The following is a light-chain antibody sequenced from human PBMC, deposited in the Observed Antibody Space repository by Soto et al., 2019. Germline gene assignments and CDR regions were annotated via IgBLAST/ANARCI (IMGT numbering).Light chain of an antibody. CDR1: SSDVGGYNW. Sequence: QSALTQPASVSGSPGQSITISCTGTSSDVGGYNWVAWYQQHPGKDPKLRIYEVSNRPSGVSNRFSGTKSGNTASLTISGLKAEAEAHYYCSSSSASGIHVFGGGTELTVL. J-gene: IGLJ2*01. CDR3: SSSSASGIHV. CDR2: EVS. V-gene: IGLV2-14*01.